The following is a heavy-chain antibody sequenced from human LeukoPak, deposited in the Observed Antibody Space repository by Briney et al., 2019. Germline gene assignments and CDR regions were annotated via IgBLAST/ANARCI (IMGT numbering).Heavy chain of an antibody. CDR3: AKDGSVSRYFDY. Sequence: GGSLRLSCAASGFTFSSYSMNWVRQAPGKGLEWVSSISSSSSYIYYADSVKGRFTISRDNAKNSLYLQMNSLRAEDTAVYYCAKDGSVSRYFDYWGQGTLVTVSS. CDR2: ISSSSSYI. V-gene: IGHV3-21*01. D-gene: IGHD2-2*01. CDR1: GFTFSSYS. J-gene: IGHJ4*02.